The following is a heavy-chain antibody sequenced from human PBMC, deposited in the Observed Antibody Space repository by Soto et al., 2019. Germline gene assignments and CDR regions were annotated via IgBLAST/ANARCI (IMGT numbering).Heavy chain of an antibody. CDR2: ILYDGSDK. CDR1: GFTFGNYG. V-gene: IGHV3-30*18. Sequence: PGGSLRLSCAASGFTFGNYGMHWVRQPPGKGLEWISSILYDGSDKYYADSVKGRFTISRDGSKNTLYLQMDSLRPEDTAVYYCAKWGEASHKPGGNYYYGMDVWGQGTPVTVSS. D-gene: IGHD3-16*01. J-gene: IGHJ6*02. CDR3: AKWGEASHKPGGNYYYGMDV.